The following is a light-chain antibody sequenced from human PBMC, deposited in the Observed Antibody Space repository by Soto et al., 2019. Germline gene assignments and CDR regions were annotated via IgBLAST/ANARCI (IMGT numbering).Light chain of an antibody. CDR1: QSISSY. CDR3: QQSYSTPWT. Sequence: DIQMTQSPSSLSASLGDSVTITCRASQSISSYLNWYQQKPGKAPRLLIYAESSLQSGVPSRFSGSGSGTDFTLTISSLQPEDFATYYCQQSYSTPWTFGQGTKVEIK. J-gene: IGKJ1*01. V-gene: IGKV1-39*01. CDR2: AES.